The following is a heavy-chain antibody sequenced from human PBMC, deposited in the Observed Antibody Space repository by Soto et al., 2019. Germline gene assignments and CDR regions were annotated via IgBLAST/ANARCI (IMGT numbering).Heavy chain of an antibody. CDR2: IIPILGIA. CDR1: GGTFSSYT. Sequence: QVQLVQSGAEVKKPGSSVKVSCKASGGTFSSYTISWVRQAPGQGLEWMGRIIPILGIADYSQKFQGRVTITANKPTSTAYMELSSLRSEDTAVYYCARYCSGGSCYSPRDAFDIWGQGTMVTVSS. D-gene: IGHD2-15*01. V-gene: IGHV1-69*02. J-gene: IGHJ3*02. CDR3: ARYCSGGSCYSPRDAFDI.